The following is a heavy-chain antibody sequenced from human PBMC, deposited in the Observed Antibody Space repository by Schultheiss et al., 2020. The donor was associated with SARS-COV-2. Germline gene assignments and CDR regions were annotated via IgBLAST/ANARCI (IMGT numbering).Heavy chain of an antibody. V-gene: IGHV3-23*01. CDR3: ARDVAGTDY. CDR2: FGGPGAGA. D-gene: IGHD6-13*01. CDR1: GFDLRVYA. Sequence: GGSLRLSCAASGFDLRVYAMTWVRQAPGKGLEWVSSFGGPGAGAHYADSVKGRFTVSKDNSKNALLLQMNSLRDEDTAVYYCARDVAGTDYWGQGTLVTVSS. J-gene: IGHJ4*02.